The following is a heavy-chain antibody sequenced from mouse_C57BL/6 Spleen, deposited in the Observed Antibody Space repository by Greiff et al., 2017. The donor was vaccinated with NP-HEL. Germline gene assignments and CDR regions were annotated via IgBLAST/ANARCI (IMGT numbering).Heavy chain of an antibody. V-gene: IGHV5-6*01. CDR3: ARHGGKGDYFDY. Sequence: EVKLMESGGDLVKPGGSLKLSCAASGFTFSSYGMSWVRQTPDKRLEWVATISSGGSYTYYPDSVKGRFTISRDNAKNTLYLQMSSLKSEDTAMYYCARHGGKGDYFDYWGQGTTLTVSS. CDR1: GFTFSSYG. CDR2: ISSGGSYT. J-gene: IGHJ2*01.